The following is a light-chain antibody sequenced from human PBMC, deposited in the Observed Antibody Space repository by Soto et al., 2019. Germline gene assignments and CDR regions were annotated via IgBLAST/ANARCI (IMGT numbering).Light chain of an antibody. CDR3: QQSYSTPPG. J-gene: IGKJ4*01. V-gene: IGKV1-39*01. Sequence: DIQMTQSPSSLSASVGDRVTITCRASQSISGYLNWYQQKPGKAPKLLIYAASSLQSGVPSRFSGSGSGTDFTLTISSLQPEDFATYYCQQSYSTPPGFGGGTKVEIK. CDR2: AAS. CDR1: QSISGY.